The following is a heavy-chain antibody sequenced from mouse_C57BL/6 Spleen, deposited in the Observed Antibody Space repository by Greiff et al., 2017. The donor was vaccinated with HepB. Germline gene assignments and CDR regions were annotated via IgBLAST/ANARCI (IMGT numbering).Heavy chain of an antibody. CDR2: INPYNGDT. D-gene: IGHD1-1*02. CDR1: GYSFTGYF. J-gene: IGHJ2*01. V-gene: IGHV1-20*01. Sequence: EVQGVESGPELVKPGDSVKISCKASGYSFTGYFMNWVMQSHGKSLEWIGRINPYNGDTFYNQKFKGKATLTVDKSSSTAHMELRSLTSEDSAVYYCARSLSDYWGQGTTLTVSS. CDR3: ARSLSDY.